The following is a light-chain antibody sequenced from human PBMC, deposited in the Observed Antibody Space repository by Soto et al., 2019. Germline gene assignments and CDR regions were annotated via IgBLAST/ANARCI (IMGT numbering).Light chain of an antibody. CDR3: CSYARSNNYG. V-gene: IGLV2-8*01. CDR2: DVT. CDR1: NSDVGGYNY. J-gene: IGLJ1*01. Sequence: QSALTQPPSASGSPGQSVTIPCTGTNSDVGGYNYVSWYQQYPGKALKLIIYDVTRRPSGVPDRFSGSKSGNTASLTLSGLQADDEADYYCCSYARSNNYGFGAGTKLTVL.